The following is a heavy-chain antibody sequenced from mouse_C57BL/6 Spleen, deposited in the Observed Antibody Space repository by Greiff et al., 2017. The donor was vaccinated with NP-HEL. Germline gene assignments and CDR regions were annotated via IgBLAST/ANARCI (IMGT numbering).Heavy chain of an antibody. Sequence: EVKVVESGGGLVKRGGEMTGGGGDSGGTFSDYGRDCVRQAPEKGLEWVAYISSGSSTPSSASPFQGRFTLSRDNAKNTLFLQMTSLRSEDTAMYYCARNYGYHHFDYWGQGTTLTVSS. J-gene: IGHJ2*01. CDR1: GGTFSDYG. CDR3: ARNYGYHHFDY. V-gene: IGHV5-17*01. D-gene: IGHD2-2*01. CDR2: ISSGSSTP.